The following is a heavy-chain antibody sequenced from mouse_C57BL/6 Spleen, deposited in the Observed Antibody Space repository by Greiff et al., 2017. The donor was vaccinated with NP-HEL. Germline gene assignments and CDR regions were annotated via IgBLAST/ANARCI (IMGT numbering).Heavy chain of an antibody. J-gene: IGHJ3*01. CDR2: ISSGSSTI. CDR1: GFTFSDYG. D-gene: IGHD4-1*01. V-gene: IGHV5-17*01. CDR3: ARMGTGTFAY. Sequence: EVMLVESGGGLVKPGGSLKLSCAASGFTFSDYGMHWVRQAPEKGLEWVAYISSGSSTIYYADTVKGRFTISRDNAKNTLFLQMTSLRSEDTAMYYCARMGTGTFAYWGQGTLVTVSA.